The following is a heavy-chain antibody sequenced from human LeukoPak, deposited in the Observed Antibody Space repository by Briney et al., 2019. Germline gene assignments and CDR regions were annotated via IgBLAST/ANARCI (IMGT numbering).Heavy chain of an antibody. V-gene: IGHV4-59*01. CDR3: ARAGIVGATGGGAELGYYYYYGMDV. CDR1: GGSISSYY. Sequence: PSETLSLTCTVSGGSISSYYWSWIRQPPGKGLEWIGYIYYSGSTNYNPSLKSRVTISVDTSKNQFSLKLSSVTAADTAVYYCARAGIVGATGGGAELGYYYYYGMDVWGQGTTVTVSS. J-gene: IGHJ6*02. D-gene: IGHD1-26*01. CDR2: IYYSGST.